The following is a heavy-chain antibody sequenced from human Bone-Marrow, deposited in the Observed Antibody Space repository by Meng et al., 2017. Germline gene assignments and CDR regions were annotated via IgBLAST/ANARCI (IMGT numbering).Heavy chain of an antibody. J-gene: IGHJ5*02. CDR3: AKDPYDILTGYWRWFDP. D-gene: IGHD3-9*01. Sequence: GGSLRLSCAASGFTFSRYAMSWVRQAPGKGLEWVSAISGSGGSTYYADSVKGRFTIYRDNSKNTLYLKMNSLRAEDTAVYYCAKDPYDILTGYWRWFDPWGQGTLVTVSS. V-gene: IGHV3-23*01. CDR2: ISGSGGST. CDR1: GFTFSRYA.